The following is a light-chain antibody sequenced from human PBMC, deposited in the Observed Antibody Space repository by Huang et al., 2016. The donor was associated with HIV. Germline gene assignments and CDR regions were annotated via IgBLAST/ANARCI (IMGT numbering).Light chain of an antibody. J-gene: IGKJ1*01. CDR3: QHQWT. CDR1: QRISTW. V-gene: IGKV1-5*03. Sequence: DIQVTQSPSTLSAFVGDRVNITCRTSQRISTWLAWYKQRPGKAPNLLISKASNLETWVPSRFSGNGSGTEFTLTINDLQPDDLATYYCQHQWTFGQGTKVEIK. CDR2: KAS.